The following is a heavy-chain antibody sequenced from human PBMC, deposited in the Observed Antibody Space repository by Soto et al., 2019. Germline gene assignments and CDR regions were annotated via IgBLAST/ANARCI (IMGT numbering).Heavy chain of an antibody. CDR1: GFTFSSYA. D-gene: IGHD3-22*01. J-gene: IGHJ1*01. V-gene: IGHV3-30-3*01. CDR3: ASSSSYYSSGYFGPHEYFQH. Sequence: PGGSLRLSCAASGFTFSSYAMHWVRQAPGKGLEWVAVISYDGSNKYYADSVKGRFTISRDNSKNTLYLQMNSLRAEDTAVYYCASSSSYYSSGYFGPHEYFQHWGQGTLVTVSS. CDR2: ISYDGSNK.